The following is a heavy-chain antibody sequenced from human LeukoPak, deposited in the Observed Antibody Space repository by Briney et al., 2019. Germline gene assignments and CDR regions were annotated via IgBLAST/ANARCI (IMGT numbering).Heavy chain of an antibody. Sequence: ASVKVSCKASGYTFTGYYIHWVRQAPGQGLEWMGWVNTNTGNPTYAQGFTGRFVFSLDTSVSTAYLQISSLKAEDTAGYYCASGIAAAGRRRDAFDIWGQGTMVTVSS. CDR1: GYTFTGYY. J-gene: IGHJ3*02. V-gene: IGHV7-4-1*02. CDR2: VNTNTGNP. D-gene: IGHD6-13*01. CDR3: ASGIAAAGRRRDAFDI.